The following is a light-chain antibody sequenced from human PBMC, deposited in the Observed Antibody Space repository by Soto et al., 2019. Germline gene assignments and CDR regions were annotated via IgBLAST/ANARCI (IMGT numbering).Light chain of an antibody. V-gene: IGKV3-15*01. CDR3: QQYNNWRT. J-gene: IGKJ1*01. CDR2: GAS. Sequence: VVTQSASTVSVYPGERATLSCGASQSVRSYLAWYQQKPGQAPRLLIHGASTRAPGIPARFSGSGSGTDFTLTISSLQSEDFAVYYCQQYNNWRTFGQGTKVDIK. CDR1: QSVRSY.